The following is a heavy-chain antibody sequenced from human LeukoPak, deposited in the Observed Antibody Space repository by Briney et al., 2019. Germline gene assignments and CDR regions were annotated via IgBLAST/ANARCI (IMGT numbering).Heavy chain of an antibody. CDR3: ARMGRDGVADV. V-gene: IGHV4-61*02. CDR2: MYTSGST. CDR1: GGSISSDTYY. Sequence: PSETLSLTCTVSGGSISSDTYYWSWIRQPAGKGLEWIGRMYTSGSTNYNPSLKSRVTISVDTSKNQFSLNPSSVTAADTAVYYCARMGRDGVADVWGKGTTVTVSS. J-gene: IGHJ6*04. D-gene: IGHD3-3*01.